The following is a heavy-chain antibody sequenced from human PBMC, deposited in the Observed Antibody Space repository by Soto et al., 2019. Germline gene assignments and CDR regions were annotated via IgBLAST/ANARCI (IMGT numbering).Heavy chain of an antibody. CDR1: GYTFRNYG. Sequence: QVQLVQSGAEVKKPGASVKVSCKASGYTFRNYGITWVRQAPGQGLEWMGWVSAYNRNTNYAQKFEDRVIMTTDTSTSTAYMELRSLRSDDTAIYYCARERPYEPLPYWGQGTLVTVSS. J-gene: IGHJ4*02. CDR3: ARERPYEPLPY. CDR2: VSAYNRNT. D-gene: IGHD2-8*01. V-gene: IGHV1-18*01.